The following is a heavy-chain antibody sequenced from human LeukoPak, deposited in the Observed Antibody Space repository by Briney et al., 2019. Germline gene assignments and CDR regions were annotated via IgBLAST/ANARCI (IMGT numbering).Heavy chain of an antibody. CDR2: ISSSSSYI. J-gene: IGHJ4*02. CDR1: GFTFSSYS. D-gene: IGHD4-23*01. V-gene: IGHV3-21*01. Sequence: GGSLRLSCAASGFTFSSYSMNWVRQAPGKGLEWVSSISSSSSYIYYADSVKGRSTISRDNAKNSLYLQMNSLRAEDTAVYYCARVGGSIYYFDYWGQGTLVTVSS. CDR3: ARVGGSIYYFDY.